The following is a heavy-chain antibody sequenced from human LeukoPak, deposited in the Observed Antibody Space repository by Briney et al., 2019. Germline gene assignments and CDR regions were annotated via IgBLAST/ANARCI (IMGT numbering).Heavy chain of an antibody. D-gene: IGHD3-9*01. J-gene: IGHJ6*02. Sequence: SVKLSCKASGGTFSSYAISWVRQAPGQGLEWMGRIIPILGIANYAQKFQGRVTITADKSTSTAYMEMSSLRSEDTAVYYCARVRLVIIYGMDVWGQGTTVTVSS. V-gene: IGHV1-69*04. CDR2: IIPILGIA. CDR3: ARVRLVIIYGMDV. CDR1: GGTFSSYA.